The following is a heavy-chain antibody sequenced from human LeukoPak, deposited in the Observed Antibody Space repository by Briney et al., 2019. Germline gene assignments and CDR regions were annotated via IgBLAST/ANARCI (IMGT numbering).Heavy chain of an antibody. V-gene: IGHV3-23*01. CDR2: ISGSGGST. Sequence: PGGSLRLSCAASGFTFSSYAMSWVRQAPGKGLEWVSAISGSGGSTYYADYVKGRFTISRDNSKNTLYLQMNSLRAEDTAVYYCAKGYSSSWYVENYFDYWGQGTLVTVSS. J-gene: IGHJ4*02. CDR3: AKGYSSSWYVENYFDY. CDR1: GFTFSSYA. D-gene: IGHD6-13*01.